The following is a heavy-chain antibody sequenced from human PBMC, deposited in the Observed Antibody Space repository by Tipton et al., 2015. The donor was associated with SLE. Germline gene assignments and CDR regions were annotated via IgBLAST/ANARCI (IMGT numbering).Heavy chain of an antibody. V-gene: IGHV4-59*11. CDR2: IFYSGDT. CDR1: GGSISSHY. J-gene: IGHJ4*02. D-gene: IGHD2-2*01. Sequence: GSLRLSCTVSGGSISSHYWSWIRQPPGKGLEWIGYIFYSGDTNYNPSLKSRVTISIDTSKNQFSLKLSSVTAAGTAVYYCAREEDDYQTGYWGQGTLVTVSS. CDR3: AREEDDYQTGY.